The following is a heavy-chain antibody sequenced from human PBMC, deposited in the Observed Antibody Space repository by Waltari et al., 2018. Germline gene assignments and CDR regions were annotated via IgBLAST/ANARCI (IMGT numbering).Heavy chain of an antibody. V-gene: IGHV4-39*02. J-gene: IGHJ6*02. Sequence: QLQLQESGPGLVKPSETLSLTCTVSGRSVSTNSYSWALVRQSPGKGLEWIGTFYYPGNIYYNPSLTSRVTISVDSPQNHLSLRLSSGTAADTAVYYCARLSGYCDDTGCYGHYAMDVWGQGTTVTVSS. CDR2: FYYPGNI. CDR1: GRSVSTNSYS. D-gene: IGHD2-2*01. CDR3: ARLSGYCDDTGCYGHYAMDV.